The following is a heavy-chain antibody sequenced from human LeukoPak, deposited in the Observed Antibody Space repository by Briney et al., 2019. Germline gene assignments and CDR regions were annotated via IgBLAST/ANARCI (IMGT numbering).Heavy chain of an antibody. V-gene: IGHV4-34*01. D-gene: IGHD2-21*02. J-gene: IGHJ6*02. CDR2: ISHSGST. CDR3: ARDRIVVVTAPPYYYYGMDV. CDR1: GGSFSGYY. Sequence: SETLSLTCAVYGGSFSGYYWSWIRQPPGKGLEWIGEISHSGSTNYNPSLKSRVTISVDTSKNQFSLKLSSVTAADTAVYYCARDRIVVVTAPPYYYYGMDVWGQGTTVTVSS.